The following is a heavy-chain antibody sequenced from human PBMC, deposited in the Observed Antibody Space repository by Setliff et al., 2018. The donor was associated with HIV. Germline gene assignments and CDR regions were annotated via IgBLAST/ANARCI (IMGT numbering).Heavy chain of an antibody. CDR2: ISNSGGRT. CDR1: GFRLNFFA. CDR3: AKHECSGGCFYYMDV. D-gene: IGHD2-15*01. J-gene: IGHJ6*03. Sequence: GGSLRLSCTAPGFRLNFFAMSWVRQAPGRGLEWVSGISNSGGRTDYVGSVKGRFTISRDTSKNTLYLQLNSLRAEDTAVYYCAKHECSGGCFYYMDVWGKGTTVTVSS. V-gene: IGHV3-23*01.